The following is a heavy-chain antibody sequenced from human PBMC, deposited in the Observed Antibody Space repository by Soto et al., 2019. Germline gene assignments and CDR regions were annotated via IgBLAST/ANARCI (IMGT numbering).Heavy chain of an antibody. Sequence: PSETLSLTCAVYGGSFSGFYWSWIRQPPGKGLEWIGEINHSGRIKYHAPLKSRVTISVDTSKKQFSLKLSSVTAADTAVYYCARGMGEESTFYKSYVMDVWGQGTTVTVSS. D-gene: IGHD3-16*01. J-gene: IGHJ6*02. CDR1: GGSFSGFY. CDR2: INHSGRI. CDR3: ARGMGEESTFYKSYVMDV. V-gene: IGHV4-34*01.